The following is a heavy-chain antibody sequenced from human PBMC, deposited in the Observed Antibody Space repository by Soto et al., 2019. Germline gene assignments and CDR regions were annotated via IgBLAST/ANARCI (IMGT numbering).Heavy chain of an antibody. D-gene: IGHD5-12*01. Sequence: ASVKVSCKASGYTFTHYYIHWVRQAPGQGLEWMGMINPSGGSTSYAQKFQGRLTMTMDTSTNTVYMELSSLRSEDTAVYYCACSGYDSGDYWGQGTLVTVSS. CDR3: ACSGYDSGDY. J-gene: IGHJ4*02. CDR2: INPSGGST. CDR1: GYTFTHYY. V-gene: IGHV1-46*01.